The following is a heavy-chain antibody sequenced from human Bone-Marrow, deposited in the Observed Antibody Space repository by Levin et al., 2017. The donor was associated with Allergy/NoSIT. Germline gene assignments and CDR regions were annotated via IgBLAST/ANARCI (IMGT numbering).Heavy chain of an antibody. J-gene: IGHJ6*03. CDR2: IDPYSDTT. CDR3: ARGVISGTHYNYFYYYVDV. CDR1: GYTFTSYG. V-gene: IGHV1-18*01. D-gene: IGHD1/OR15-1a*01. Sequence: PAASVKVSCKTSGYTFTSYGITWVRQAPGQGLEWMGCIDPYSDTTNYAQNLQGRVTMTADTSTNTAYMELSSLRSDDTAVYYCARGVISGTHYNYFYYYVDVWGKGTTVTVSS.